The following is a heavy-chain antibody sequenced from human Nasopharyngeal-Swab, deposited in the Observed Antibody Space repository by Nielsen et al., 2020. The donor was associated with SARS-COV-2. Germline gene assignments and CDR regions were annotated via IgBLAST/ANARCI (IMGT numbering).Heavy chain of an antibody. CDR3: ARLVTSGHLDLDY. Sequence: ASVKVSCKASGYLFINYPLHWVRQAPGRNLEWMGWITTANGNTRYSPKIQDRITLTRDPSANTAYLELSSLRSEDTAVYYCARLVTSGHLDLDYWGQGTLVTVSS. D-gene: IGHD6-6*01. CDR2: ITTANGNT. J-gene: IGHJ4*02. CDR1: GYLFINYP. V-gene: IGHV1-3*04.